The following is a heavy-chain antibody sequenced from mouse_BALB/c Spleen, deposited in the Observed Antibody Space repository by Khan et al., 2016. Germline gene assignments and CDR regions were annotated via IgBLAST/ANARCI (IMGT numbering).Heavy chain of an antibody. CDR2: ISYSGST. CDR1: GYSITSDYA. J-gene: IGHJ3*01. CDR3: ARDYGSRGFAY. Sequence: VQLKQSGPGLVKPSQSLSLTCTVTGYSITSDYAWNWIRQFPGNKLEWMGYISYSGSTSYNPSLKSRISITRDTSKNQFFLQLNSVTTEDTATYYCARDYGSRGFAYWGQGTLVTVSA. V-gene: IGHV3-2*02. D-gene: IGHD1-1*01.